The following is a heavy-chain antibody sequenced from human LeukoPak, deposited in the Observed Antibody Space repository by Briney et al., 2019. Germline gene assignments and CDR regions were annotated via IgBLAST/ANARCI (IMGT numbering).Heavy chain of an antibody. D-gene: IGHD1-26*01. CDR3: ARYSGNPASFEY. CDR2: IKQDGSEK. J-gene: IGHJ4*02. CDR1: GFTFSSYG. V-gene: IGHV3-7*01. Sequence: GRSLRLSCAASGFTFSSYGMHWVRQAPGKGLEWVANIKQDGSEKHYVDSVKGRFTISRDNAKNPLYPQMNSLRAEDTGVYYCARYSGNPASFEYWGQGTLVTVSS.